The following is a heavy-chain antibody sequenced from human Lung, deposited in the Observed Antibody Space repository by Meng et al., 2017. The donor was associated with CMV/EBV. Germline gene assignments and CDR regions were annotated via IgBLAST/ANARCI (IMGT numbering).Heavy chain of an antibody. Sequence: SXTLSLXCTVPGGSISSGDYYWSWIRQPPGKGLEWIGYIYYGGSTYYNPSLKSRVTISVDTSKYQFSLKLSSVTAADTAVYYCARAHPGVTTSNFDYWGQGALVTVSS. CDR2: IYYGGST. D-gene: IGHD2-21*02. CDR1: GGSISSGDYY. CDR3: ARAHPGVTTSNFDY. V-gene: IGHV4-30-4*02. J-gene: IGHJ4*02.